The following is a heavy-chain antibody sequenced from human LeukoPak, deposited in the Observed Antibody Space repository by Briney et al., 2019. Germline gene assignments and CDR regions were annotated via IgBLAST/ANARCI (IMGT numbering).Heavy chain of an antibody. CDR1: GFIFSSYG. Sequence: GGSLRLSCAASGFIFSSYGMHWVRQAPGKGLVWVAFIRYDGSNRYYADSVKGRFTISRDNSKNTLYLQMNSLRAEDTAVYYCAVTTVVATWGQGTLVTVSS. D-gene: IGHD4-23*01. J-gene: IGHJ5*02. CDR2: IRYDGSNR. V-gene: IGHV3-30*02. CDR3: AVTTVVAT.